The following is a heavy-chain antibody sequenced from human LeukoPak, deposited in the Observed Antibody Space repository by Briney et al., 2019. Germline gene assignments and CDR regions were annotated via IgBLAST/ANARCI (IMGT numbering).Heavy chain of an antibody. Sequence: SQTLSLTCTVSGGSISSGSYYWSWIRQPAGKGLEWIGRIYTSGSTNHNPSLKSRVTISVDTSKNQFSLKLSSVTAADTAVYYCAREATYYYDSSGYSDPFGYWGQGTLVTVSS. D-gene: IGHD3-22*01. CDR2: IYTSGST. J-gene: IGHJ4*02. CDR3: AREATYYYDSSGYSDPFGY. CDR1: GGSISSGSYY. V-gene: IGHV4-61*02.